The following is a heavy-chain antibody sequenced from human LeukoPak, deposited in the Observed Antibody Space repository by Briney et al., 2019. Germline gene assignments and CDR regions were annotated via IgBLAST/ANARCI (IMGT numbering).Heavy chain of an antibody. CDR1: GGSFSGYY. D-gene: IGHD2-15*01. J-gene: IGHJ5*02. V-gene: IGHV4-34*01. Sequence: SETLSLTCAVYGGSFSGYYWSWIRQPPGKGLEWIGEINHSGSTNYNPSLKSRVTISVDTSKNQFSLKLSSVTAADTAVYYCARRGVLGYCSGGSCYDWFDPWGQGTLVTVPS. CDR3: ARRGVLGYCSGGSCYDWFDP. CDR2: INHSGST.